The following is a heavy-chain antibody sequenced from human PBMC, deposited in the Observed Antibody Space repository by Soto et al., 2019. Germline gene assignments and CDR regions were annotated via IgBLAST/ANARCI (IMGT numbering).Heavy chain of an antibody. J-gene: IGHJ5*02. CDR3: ARALRLLGLSREETRFSWFDP. Sequence: GGSRRLSCAASGFTFSDYYMTWIRQAPGKGLEWVSYISSSSSYTNYADSVKGRFTISRDNAKNSLYLQMNGLRAEDTAVYYCARALRLLGLSREETRFSWFDPWGQGTLVTGSS. CDR1: GFTFSDYY. V-gene: IGHV3-11*06. D-gene: IGHD2-15*01. CDR2: ISSSSSYT.